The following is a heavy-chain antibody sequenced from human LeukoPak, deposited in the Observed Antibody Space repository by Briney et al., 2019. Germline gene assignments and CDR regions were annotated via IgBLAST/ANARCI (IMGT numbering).Heavy chain of an antibody. CDR1: GGSISSGGYY. CDR3: ARGSHDSSGYYYFDY. Sequence: SETLSLTCTVSGGSISSGGYYWSWIRQHPGKGLEWIGYIYYSGSTYYNPSLKSRVTLSVDTSKNQFSLKLSSVTAADTAVYYCARGSHDSSGYYYFDYWGQGTLVTVSS. J-gene: IGHJ4*02. D-gene: IGHD3-22*01. V-gene: IGHV4-31*03. CDR2: IYYSGST.